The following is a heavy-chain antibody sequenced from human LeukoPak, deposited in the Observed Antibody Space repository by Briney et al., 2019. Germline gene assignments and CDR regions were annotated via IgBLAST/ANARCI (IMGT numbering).Heavy chain of an antibody. CDR3: ARATVTTS. V-gene: IGHV3-21*01. CDR2: ISSSSSYI. CDR1: GFTVSSNY. J-gene: IGHJ5*02. Sequence: PGGSLRLSCAASGFTVSSNYMSWVRQAPGKGLEWVSSISSSSSYIYYADSVKGRFTISRDNAKNSLYLQMNSLRAEDTAVYYCARATVTTSWGQGTLVTVSS. D-gene: IGHD4-11*01.